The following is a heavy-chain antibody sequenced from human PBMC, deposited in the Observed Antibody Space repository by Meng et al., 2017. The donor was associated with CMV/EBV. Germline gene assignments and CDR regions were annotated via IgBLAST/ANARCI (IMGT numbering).Heavy chain of an antibody. Sequence: EVQLVESGGGLVKPGGSLRLSCAVCGSTFSSYSMNWVRQAPGKGLEWVSSISSSSSYIYYADSVKGRFTISRDNAKNSLYLQMNSLRAEDTAVYYCARDSYYYDSSGYWPSYYFDYWGQGTLVTVS. CDR3: ARDSYYYDSSGYWPSYYFDY. CDR1: GSTFSSYS. CDR2: ISSSSSYI. V-gene: IGHV3-21*01. J-gene: IGHJ4*02. D-gene: IGHD3-22*01.